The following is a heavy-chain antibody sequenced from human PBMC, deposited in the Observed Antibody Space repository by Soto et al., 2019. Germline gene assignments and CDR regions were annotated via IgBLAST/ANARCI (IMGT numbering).Heavy chain of an antibody. Sequence: AASVKVSCKASGYSFTRYGIAWARQAPGQGLEWMGWINTYNDNTNYAQNHKGRFTLTTDTSTSTAYMEMTSLRSNDTAIYYSAMVDVYVTPSPQDVWGQGTTVT. J-gene: IGHJ6*02. V-gene: IGHV1-18*01. CDR1: GYSFTRYG. D-gene: IGHD3-16*01. CDR3: AMVDVYVTPSPQDV. CDR2: INTYNDNT.